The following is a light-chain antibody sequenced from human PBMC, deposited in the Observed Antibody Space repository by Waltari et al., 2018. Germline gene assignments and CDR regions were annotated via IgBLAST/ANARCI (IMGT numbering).Light chain of an antibody. V-gene: IGLV1-44*01. Sequence: QSVLTQPPSASGTPGQRVTISCSGSRSNIGSNTVNWYQQLPGTAPKLLIYTNNRRPSGVPDRVSGSKSGTSASLAISGLQSEDEADYYCAAWDDSLNGFYVFGTGTKVTVL. CDR2: TNN. CDR3: AAWDDSLNGFYV. CDR1: RSNIGSNT. J-gene: IGLJ1*01.